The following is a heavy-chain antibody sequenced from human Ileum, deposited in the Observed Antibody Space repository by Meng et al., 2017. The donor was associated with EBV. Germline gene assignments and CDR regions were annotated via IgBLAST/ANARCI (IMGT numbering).Heavy chain of an antibody. CDR2: MSYSGST. J-gene: IGHJ4*02. Sequence: HVQRQESGPGRVKPSQTLALTCTGSGGSVSSAHSFWTWIRQPPGKGLEWIGYMSYSGSTNYSPPLESRVTISVDTSKNQFSLKLSSVTAADTAVYYCAGDPHSGSPHWGQGTLVTVSS. V-gene: IGHV4-61*01. CDR1: GGSVSSAHSF. CDR3: AGDPHSGSPH. D-gene: IGHD1-26*01.